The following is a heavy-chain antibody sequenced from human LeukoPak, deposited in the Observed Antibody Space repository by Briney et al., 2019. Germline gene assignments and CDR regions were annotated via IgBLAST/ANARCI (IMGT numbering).Heavy chain of an antibody. CDR2: ISSSSSTI. J-gene: IGHJ4*02. V-gene: IGHV3-48*01. CDR1: GFTFSSYS. CDR3: ARARYDSSGYFDY. Sequence: GGSLRLSCAASGFTFSSYSMNWVRQAPGKGLEWVSYISSSSSTIYYADSVKGRFTISRDNAKNSLYLQMNSLRAEGTAVYYCARARYDSSGYFDYWGQGTLVTVSS. D-gene: IGHD3-22*01.